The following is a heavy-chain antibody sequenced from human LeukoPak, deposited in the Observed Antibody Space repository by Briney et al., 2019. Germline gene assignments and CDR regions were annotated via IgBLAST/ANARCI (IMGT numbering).Heavy chain of an antibody. CDR2: IIPIFGTA. D-gene: IGHD3-9*01. V-gene: IGHV1-69*13. CDR1: GGTLSSYA. Sequence: SVKVSCKASGGTLSSYAISWVRQAPGQGLEWMGGIIPIFGTANYAQKFQGRVTITADESTSTAYMELSSLRSEDTAVYYCASSVYFDWLSSLGYWGQGTLVTVSS. J-gene: IGHJ4*02. CDR3: ASSVYFDWLSSLGY.